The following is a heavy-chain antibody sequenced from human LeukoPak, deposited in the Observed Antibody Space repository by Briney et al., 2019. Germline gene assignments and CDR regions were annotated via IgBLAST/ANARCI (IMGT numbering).Heavy chain of an antibody. D-gene: IGHD1/OR15-1a*01. CDR3: LVTTRSRGFDY. V-gene: IGHV3-7*01. J-gene: IGHJ4*02. CDR1: GFTFSSYW. Sequence: GGSLRLSCAASGFTFSSYWMSWARQAPGKGLEWVANIRQDGSVQNYVDSVKGRFTISRDNPKNSVYLRMSSLRAEDTAVYYCLVTTRSRGFDYWGQGTLVTVSS. CDR2: IRQDGSVQ.